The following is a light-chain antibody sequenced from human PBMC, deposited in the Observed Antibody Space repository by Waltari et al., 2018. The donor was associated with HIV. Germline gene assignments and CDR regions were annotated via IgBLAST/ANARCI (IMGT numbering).Light chain of an antibody. CDR2: GAS. J-gene: IGKJ5*01. CDR1: QSVSSSY. V-gene: IGKV3-20*01. Sequence: EIVLTQSPGTLSLSPGERATLSCRATQSVSSSYLAWYQQKPGQAPRLLIYGASTRATCVPDRFSGSGSGTDFTLTISRLEPEDFAVYFCQLYSSSITFGQGTRLEIK. CDR3: QLYSSSIT.